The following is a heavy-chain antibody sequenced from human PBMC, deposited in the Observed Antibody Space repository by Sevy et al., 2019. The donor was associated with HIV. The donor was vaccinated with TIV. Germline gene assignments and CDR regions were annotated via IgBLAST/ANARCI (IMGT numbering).Heavy chain of an antibody. CDR3: ARVKAKGTYYYDSSEEMAYYFDY. D-gene: IGHD3-22*01. V-gene: IGHV3-21*01. CDR1: GFTFSSYS. J-gene: IGHJ4*02. Sequence: GGSLRLSCAASGFTFSSYSMNWVRQAPGKGLEWVSSISSSSSYINYADSVKGRFTISRDNAKNSLYLQMNSLGAEDTAGYYCARVKAKGTYYYDSSEEMAYYFDYWGQGTLVTVSS. CDR2: ISSSSSYI.